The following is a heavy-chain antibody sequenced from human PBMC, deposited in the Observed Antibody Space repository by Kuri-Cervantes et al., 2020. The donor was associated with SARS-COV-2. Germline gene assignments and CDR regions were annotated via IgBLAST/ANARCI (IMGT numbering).Heavy chain of an antibody. Sequence: GESLKISCAVSGFTFSDYWMSWVRQAPGKGLDWVANINHYGAEKYYVDSVKGRFIISRDNAKNSLYLQMNSLRAEDTALYYCARESSESDDALDLWGQGTLVTVSS. J-gene: IGHJ3*01. CDR3: ARESSESDDALDL. CDR1: GFTFSDYW. CDR2: INHYGAEK. D-gene: IGHD3-10*01. V-gene: IGHV3-7*03.